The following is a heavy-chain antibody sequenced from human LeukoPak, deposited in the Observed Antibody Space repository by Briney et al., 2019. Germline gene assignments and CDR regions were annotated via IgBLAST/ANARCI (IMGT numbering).Heavy chain of an antibody. CDR3: ATDYELLRNWFDP. CDR1: GYTFTSYA. CDR2: INAGNGNT. D-gene: IGHD3-10*01. J-gene: IGHJ5*02. V-gene: IGHV1-3*01. Sequence: GASVKVSCKSSGYTFTSYAMHWVGPAPGQRVEGMGCINAGNGNTKYSQKFQGRVTITRDTAASTAYMELSSLRSEGMSLYYSATDYELLRNWFDPWGQGTLVTVSS.